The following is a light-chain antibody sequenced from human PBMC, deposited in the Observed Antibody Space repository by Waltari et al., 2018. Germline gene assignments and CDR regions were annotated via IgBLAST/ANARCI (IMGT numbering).Light chain of an antibody. V-gene: IGLV3-1*01. CDR2: QGT. Sequence: SYELTQPPSVSVSPGQTASITCSGDKLGYKYACWYQQKPGQSPVMVIYQGTKRPSGIPERFSGSNSGNTATLTISGTQAFDEADYYCQAWDSSTEGVFGTGTRVTVL. J-gene: IGLJ1*01. CDR3: QAWDSSTEGV. CDR1: KLGYKY.